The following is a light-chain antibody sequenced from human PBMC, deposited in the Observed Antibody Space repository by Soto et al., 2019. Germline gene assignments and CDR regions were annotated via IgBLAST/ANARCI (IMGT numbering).Light chain of an antibody. CDR1: QSISSW. CDR3: QQYNSYSPIT. J-gene: IGKJ5*01. V-gene: IGKV1-5*03. CDR2: KAS. Sequence: DIPMTQSPSTLSASLGDRVTITCRASQSISSWLAWYQQKPGKAPKLLIYKASSLESGVPSRFSGSGSGTEFTLTISSLQPDDFATYYCQQYNSYSPITFGQGTRLEIK.